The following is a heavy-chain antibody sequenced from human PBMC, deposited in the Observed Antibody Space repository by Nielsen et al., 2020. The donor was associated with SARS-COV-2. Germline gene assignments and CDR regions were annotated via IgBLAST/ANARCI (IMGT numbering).Heavy chain of an antibody. V-gene: IGHV3-66*01. J-gene: IGHJ3*01. CDR3: AKEETTKRSAFDV. D-gene: IGHD1-26*01. CDR1: GLTVSSSY. Sequence: GGSLRLSCAASGLTVSSSYINWIRQAPGKGLEWVSVIYRGGNTYYADSVKGRFTISRDNSKNMVFLQMNSLRVEDTAVYYCAKEETTKRSAFDVWGQGTVVTVSS. CDR2: IYRGGNT.